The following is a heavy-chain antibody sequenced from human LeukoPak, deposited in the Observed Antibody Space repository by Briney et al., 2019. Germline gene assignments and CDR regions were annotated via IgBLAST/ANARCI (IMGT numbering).Heavy chain of an antibody. D-gene: IGHD4-23*01. J-gene: IGHJ4*02. CDR1: GYTFTIYY. CDR3: AREGIDYGGNSVYGL. V-gene: IGHV1-2*02. CDR2: IYPNSGGA. Sequence: GASVKVSCKASGYTFTIYYIHWVRQAPGQGLEWMGSIYPNSGGANFAQNFQGRVTLTRDTSSSTAYLELTRLRSDDTAVYFCAREGIDYGGNSVYGLWGQGTLVTVSS.